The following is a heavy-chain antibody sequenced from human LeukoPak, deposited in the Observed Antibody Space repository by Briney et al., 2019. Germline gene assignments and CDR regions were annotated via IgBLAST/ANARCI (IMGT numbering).Heavy chain of an antibody. J-gene: IGHJ4*02. D-gene: IGHD2-15*01. CDR3: ARLYCSGGSCYLDY. Sequence: GGSLRLSCAASGFTVSSNYMSWVRQAPGKGLEWVSVIYSGGSTYYADSVKGRFTISRDNSKNTQYLQMNSLRAEDTAVYYCARLYCSGGSCYLDYWGQGTLVTVSS. CDR1: GFTVSSNY. V-gene: IGHV3-53*01. CDR2: IYSGGST.